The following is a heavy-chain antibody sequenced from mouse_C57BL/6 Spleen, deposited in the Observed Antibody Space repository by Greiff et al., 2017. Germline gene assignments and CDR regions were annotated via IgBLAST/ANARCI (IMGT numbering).Heavy chain of an antibody. CDR3: ARKAVGRRGGEFAY. D-gene: IGHD1-1*01. J-gene: IGHJ3*01. V-gene: IGHV5-6*01. CDR1: GFTFSSDG. CDR2: LSSGGSYP. Sequence: EVQVVESGGDLVKPGGSLTLSCAASGFTFSSDGMSLVRPTPDNKLESVATLSSGGSYPYYPSRAHGPFPISSAPAKHTLYLQMRSLKSEDTAMYDCARKAVGRRGGEFAYWGQGTLVTVSA.